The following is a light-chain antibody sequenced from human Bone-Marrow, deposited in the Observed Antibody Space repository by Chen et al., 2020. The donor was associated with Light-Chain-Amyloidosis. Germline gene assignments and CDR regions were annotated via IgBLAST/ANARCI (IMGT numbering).Light chain of an antibody. CDR2: EVS. J-gene: IGLJ3*02. Sequence: QSALAQPASVSGSPGQSITISCTGTTGDIDGYNYVSWYQHHPGRAPKLILYEVSIRPSGVSNRFSGSKSGNTASLTISGLQAEDEADYFCCSYAITVNFFWVFGGGTKVTVL. CDR3: CSYAITVNFFWV. CDR1: TGDIDGYNY. V-gene: IGLV2-14*01.